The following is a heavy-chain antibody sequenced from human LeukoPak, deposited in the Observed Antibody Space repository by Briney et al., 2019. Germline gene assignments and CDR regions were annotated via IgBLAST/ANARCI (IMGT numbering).Heavy chain of an antibody. CDR3: ARESFSYTGWFDP. D-gene: IGHD3-16*02. J-gene: IGHJ5*02. Sequence: SETLSLTCAVYGGSFSGYYWSWIRQPAGKGLEWIGRIYSSGSTKYNPSLKSRVSMSVDTSKNQFSLKLNSVTAADTAVYYCARESFSYTGWFDPWGQGTLVTVSS. CDR2: IYSSGST. V-gene: IGHV4-4*07. CDR1: GGSFSGYY.